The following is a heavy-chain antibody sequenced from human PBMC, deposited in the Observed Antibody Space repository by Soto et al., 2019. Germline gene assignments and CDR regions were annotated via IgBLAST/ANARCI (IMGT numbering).Heavy chain of an antibody. CDR3: ARGFNGYNSYYFDY. D-gene: IGHD5-12*01. Sequence: SETLSLTCTVSGGSISSYYWSWIRQPPGKGLEWIGYIYYSGSTNYNPSLKSRVTISVDTSKNQFSLKLSSVTAADTAVYYCARGFNGYNSYYFDYWGQGTLVTVSS. CDR1: GGSISSYY. V-gene: IGHV4-59*01. J-gene: IGHJ4*02. CDR2: IYYSGST.